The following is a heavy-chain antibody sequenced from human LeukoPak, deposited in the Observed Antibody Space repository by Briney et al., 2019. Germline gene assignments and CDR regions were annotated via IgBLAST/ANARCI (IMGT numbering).Heavy chain of an antibody. J-gene: IGHJ3*02. V-gene: IGHV3-30-3*01. CDR2: ISYDGSNK. CDR3: ARDYGADAFDI. CDR1: GFTFSSYA. D-gene: IGHD4-17*01. Sequence: GGSLRLSCAASGFTFSSYAMHWVRQAPGKGLEWVAVISYDGSNKYYADSVKGRFTISRDSSKNTLYLQMNSLRAEDTAVYYCARDYGADAFDIWGQGTMVTVSS.